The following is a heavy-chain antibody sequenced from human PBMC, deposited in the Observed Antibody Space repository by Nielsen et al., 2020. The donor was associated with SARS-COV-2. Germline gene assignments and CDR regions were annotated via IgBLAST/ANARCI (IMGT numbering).Heavy chain of an antibody. CDR1: GFTFSDYY. D-gene: IGHD2-21*01. J-gene: IGHJ6*02. Sequence: GGSLRLSCAASGFTFSDYYMSWIRQAPGKGLEWVSYISSSGSTIYYADSVKGRFTISRDNAKNSLYLQMNSLRAEDTALYYCAKDIQQYYYYGMDVWGQGTTVTVSS. V-gene: IGHV3-11*01. CDR3: AKDIQQYYYYGMDV. CDR2: ISSSGSTI.